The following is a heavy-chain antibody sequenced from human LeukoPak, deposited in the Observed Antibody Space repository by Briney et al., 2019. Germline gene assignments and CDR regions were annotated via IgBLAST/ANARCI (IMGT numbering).Heavy chain of an antibody. V-gene: IGHV1-2*02. Sequence: ASVNVSCKASGYTFTRYYMHGVRQAPGQGREWMGWINPNSGGTNYAQKCHGRVTMTRDTSISTAYMELSRLRSDDTAEYYCARDSSSWYHDAFDIWGKGTMVTVSS. D-gene: IGHD6-13*01. CDR3: ARDSSSWYHDAFDI. CDR1: GYTFTRYY. J-gene: IGHJ3*02. CDR2: INPNSGGT.